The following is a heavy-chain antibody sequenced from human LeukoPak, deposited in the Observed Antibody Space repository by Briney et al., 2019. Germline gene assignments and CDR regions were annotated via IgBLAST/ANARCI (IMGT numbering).Heavy chain of an antibody. CDR2: LNHNGRNT. J-gene: IGHJ3*02. V-gene: IGHV3-23*01. Sequence: GGSLRLSCEASGFTFSGYAMDWVRQAPGRGLEWVSALNHNGRNTYYADSVKGRFTISRDNSRNTLYLQMNTLRAEDTALYYCAREVAAGGKGIYDIWGQGTMVTVSS. CDR3: AREVAAGGKGIYDI. D-gene: IGHD6-25*01. CDR1: GFTFSGYA.